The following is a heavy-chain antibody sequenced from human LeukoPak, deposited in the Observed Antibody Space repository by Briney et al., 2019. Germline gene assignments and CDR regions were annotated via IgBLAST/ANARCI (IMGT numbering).Heavy chain of an antibody. Sequence: PGGSLRLSCAASGFTVSSNYMSWVRQAPGKGLEWVSVIYSGGSTYYADSVKGRFTISGDNSKNTLYLQMNSLRAEDTAVYYCARDQGAEHYYYYYGMDVWGQGTTVTVSS. CDR1: GFTVSSNY. CDR3: ARDQGAEHYYYYYGMDV. CDR2: IYSGGST. J-gene: IGHJ6*02. D-gene: IGHD6-19*01. V-gene: IGHV3-66*02.